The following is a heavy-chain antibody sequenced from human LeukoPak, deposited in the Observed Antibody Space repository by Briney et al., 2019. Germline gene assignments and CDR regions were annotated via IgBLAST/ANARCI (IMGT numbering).Heavy chain of an antibody. CDR2: INPNSGGT. J-gene: IGHJ5*02. Sequence: ASVKVSCKASGYTFTGYYMHWVRQAPGQGLEWMGWINPNSGGTNYAQKFQGRVTMTRDTSISTAYMELSRLRSDDTAVYYCARDFYYGSGSYYRSWFDPRGQGTLVTVSS. CDR1: GYTFTGYY. D-gene: IGHD3-10*01. CDR3: ARDFYYGSGSYYRSWFDP. V-gene: IGHV1-2*02.